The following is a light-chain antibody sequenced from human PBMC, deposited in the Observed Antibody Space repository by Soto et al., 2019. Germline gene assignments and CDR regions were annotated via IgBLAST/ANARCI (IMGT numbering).Light chain of an antibody. Sequence: QLIKKQSTLSGSVGDRGTITCRASQTISSGLAWYQQKPGKAPKLLIYKASTLKSGVPSRFSGSGSGTALTLTLSSLQPDDFATNYCEQYYNFSTFG. V-gene: IGKV1-5*03. CDR1: QTISSG. CDR2: KAS. CDR3: EQYYNFST. J-gene: IGKJ2*01.